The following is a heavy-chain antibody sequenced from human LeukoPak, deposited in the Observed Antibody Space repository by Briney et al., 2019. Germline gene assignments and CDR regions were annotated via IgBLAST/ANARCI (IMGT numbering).Heavy chain of an antibody. Sequence: SGTLSLTCAVSGGSISSSNWWSWVRQPPGKGLGWIGEIYHSGSTNYNPSLKSRVTISVDKSKNQFSLKLSSVTAADTAVYYCARGTYYYDSSGYKGFNYFDYWGQGTLVTVSS. J-gene: IGHJ4*02. V-gene: IGHV4-4*02. CDR3: ARGTYYYDSSGYKGFNYFDY. D-gene: IGHD3-22*01. CDR2: IYHSGST. CDR1: GGSISSSNW.